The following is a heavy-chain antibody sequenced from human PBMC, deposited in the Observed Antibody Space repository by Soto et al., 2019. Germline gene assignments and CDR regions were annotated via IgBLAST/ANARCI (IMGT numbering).Heavy chain of an antibody. Sequence: QVQLVESGGGVVQPGRSLRLSCAASGFTFSTYGMHWVRQAPGKGLEWVAAMSYDGNNKFHGDSVKGRFTISRDNSKNTLYLQMNSLRAEDTAVYYCARGVTQYPIDYWGQGTLVTVSS. V-gene: IGHV3-30*03. CDR2: MSYDGNNK. CDR3: ARGVTQYPIDY. J-gene: IGHJ4*02. CDR1: GFTFSTYG. D-gene: IGHD2-2*01.